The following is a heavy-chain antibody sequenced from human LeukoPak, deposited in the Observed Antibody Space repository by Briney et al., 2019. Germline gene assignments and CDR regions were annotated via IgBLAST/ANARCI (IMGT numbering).Heavy chain of an antibody. J-gene: IGHJ4*02. D-gene: IGHD4-23*01. CDR3: ARPGNDDY. CDR1: GGSISSSGYY. Sequence: SETLSLTCTVSGGSISSSGYYWGWIRQPPGKGLEWIGSIYYSGSTYYNPSLKSRVTISVDTSKNQFSLKLSSVTAADTAVYYCARPGNDDYWGQGTLVTVSS. V-gene: IGHV4-39*01. CDR2: IYYSGST.